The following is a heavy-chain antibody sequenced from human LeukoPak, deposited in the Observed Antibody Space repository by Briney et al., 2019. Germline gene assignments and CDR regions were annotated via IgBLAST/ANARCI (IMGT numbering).Heavy chain of an antibody. CDR2: ISYDGSNK. CDR3: ARDFFRYSSSSQDY. D-gene: IGHD6-6*01. J-gene: IGHJ4*02. V-gene: IGHV3-30-3*01. Sequence: PGGSLRLSCAASGFTFSSYAMPWVRQAPGKGLEWVAVISYDGSNKYYADSVKGRFTISRDNSKNTLYLQMNSLRAEDTAVYYCARDFFRYSSSSQDYWGQGTLVTVSS. CDR1: GFTFSSYA.